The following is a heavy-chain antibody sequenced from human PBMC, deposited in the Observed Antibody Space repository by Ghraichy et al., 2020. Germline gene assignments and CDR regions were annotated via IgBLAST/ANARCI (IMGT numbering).Heavy chain of an antibody. CDR1: GFTFSNYD. CDR3: ARAITTACDAFDI. J-gene: IGHJ3*02. Sequence: GESLNISCTASGFTFSNYDMHWVRQVTGKPPEWVSGIDIAGDTFYPDSMRGRFTISRENAKNSLYLQMSSLRAGDTAVYFCARAITTACDAFDIWGRGTMVTVSS. D-gene: IGHD4-11*01. V-gene: IGHV3-13*04. CDR2: IDIAGDT.